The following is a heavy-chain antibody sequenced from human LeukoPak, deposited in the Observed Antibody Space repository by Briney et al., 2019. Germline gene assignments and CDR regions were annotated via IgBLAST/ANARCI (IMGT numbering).Heavy chain of an antibody. CDR3: AKDRYRSGWYGDFDC. CDR2: ISSDGSNN. CDR1: GFTFNSYA. V-gene: IGHV3-30-3*01. D-gene: IGHD6-19*01. Sequence: GRSLRLSCAASGFTFNSYAMHWVRQAPGKGLEWVAVISSDGSNNYYTDSVKGRFTISRDNSKNTLYLQVNSLRAEDTAVYYCAKDRYRSGWYGDFDCWGQGTLVTVSS. J-gene: IGHJ4*02.